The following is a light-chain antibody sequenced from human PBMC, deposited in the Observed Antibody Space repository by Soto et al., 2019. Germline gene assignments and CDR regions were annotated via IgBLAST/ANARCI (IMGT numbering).Light chain of an antibody. CDR2: GAS. CDR1: QSVSSK. V-gene: IGKV3-15*01. J-gene: IGKJ3*01. CDR3: QQYDNWTFT. Sequence: EVVMTQSPATLSVSPGEGATLSCRASQSVSSKLAWYQQKPGQAPRLLIYGASTRATGIPARFSGSESGTEFALTLSSLQSEDFAVYYCQQYDNWTFTFGPGTKVDIK.